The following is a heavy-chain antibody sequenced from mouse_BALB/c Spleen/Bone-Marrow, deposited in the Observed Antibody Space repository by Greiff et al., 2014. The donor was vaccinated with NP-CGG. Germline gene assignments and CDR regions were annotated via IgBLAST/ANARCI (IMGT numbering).Heavy chain of an antibody. D-gene: IGHD1-1*01. CDR3: ARVTTDWYFDV. CDR1: GYSFTGYF. CDR2: IYPYNGDS. V-gene: IGHV1-20*02. Sequence: VQLQQSGPELVKPGASVKISCKASGYSFTGYFMNWVIQSHGKSLEWIGRIYPYNGDSFYNQKFKGKATLTVDKSSSTAHMELRSLASEDSAVYYCARVTTDWYFDVWGAGTTVTVSS. J-gene: IGHJ1*01.